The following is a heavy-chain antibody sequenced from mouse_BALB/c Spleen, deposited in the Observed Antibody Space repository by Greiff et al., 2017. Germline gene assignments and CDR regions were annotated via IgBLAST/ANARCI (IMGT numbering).Heavy chain of an antibody. D-gene: IGHD3-2*01. CDR2: ISNLAYSI. CDR3: ARDLDSSVYWFAY. CDR1: GFTFSDYG. Sequence: EVQLVESGGGLVQPGGSRKLSCAASGFTFSDYGMAWVRQAPGKGPEWVAFISNLAYSIYYADTVTGRFTISRENAKNTLYLEMSSLRSEDTAMYSCARDLDSSVYWFAYWGQGTLVTVSA. J-gene: IGHJ3*01. V-gene: IGHV5-15*02.